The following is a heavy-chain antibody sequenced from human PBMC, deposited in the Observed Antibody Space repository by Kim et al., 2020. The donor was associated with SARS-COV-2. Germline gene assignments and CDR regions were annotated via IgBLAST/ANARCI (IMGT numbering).Heavy chain of an antibody. J-gene: IGHJ4*02. Sequence: NPSRQSRVTISVDTSKNQFSLKLRSVTAADTAVHYCARALGQDSPDSFDYWGQGTLVTVSS. CDR3: ARALGQDSPDSFDY. D-gene: IGHD2-15*01. V-gene: IGHV4-31*02.